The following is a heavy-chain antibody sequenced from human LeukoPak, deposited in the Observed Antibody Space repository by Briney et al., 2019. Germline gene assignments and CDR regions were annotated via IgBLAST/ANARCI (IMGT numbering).Heavy chain of an antibody. Sequence: SETLSLTCTVSAGSIRSSYWSWFRQPAGKGLEWIGRIYTSGSTNYNPSLKSRVTMSLDTSKNHFSLNLRSVTAADTAVYYCARHGTTMTPRYYYGMDVWGQGTTVTVSS. CDR1: AGSIRSSY. V-gene: IGHV4-4*07. J-gene: IGHJ6*02. CDR3: ARHGTTMTPRYYYGMDV. D-gene: IGHD4-17*01. CDR2: IYTSGST.